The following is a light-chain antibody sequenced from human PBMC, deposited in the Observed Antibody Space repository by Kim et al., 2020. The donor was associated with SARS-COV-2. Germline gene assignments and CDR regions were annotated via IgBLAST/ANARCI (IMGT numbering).Light chain of an antibody. J-gene: IGKJ4*01. CDR1: RSVSIH. CDR2: DGS. CDR3: QHRRNWPLT. V-gene: IGKV3-11*01. Sequence: LSPGERARPSCSASRSVSIHLAWYQQKPGQPPRLLIYDGSNRATGIPARFSGTGSGSDFTLTIDSLEPEDFAVYYCQHRRNWPLTFGGGTKVDIK.